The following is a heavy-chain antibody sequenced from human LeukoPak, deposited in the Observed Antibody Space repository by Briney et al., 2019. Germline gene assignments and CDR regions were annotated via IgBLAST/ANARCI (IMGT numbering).Heavy chain of an antibody. CDR3: ARRPSNATTATLFGVGITDYLLFGLDV. V-gene: IGHV3-48*03. CDR2: IRRSDGGI. CDR1: GFTLTNYE. Sequence: GGSLRLSCAASGFTLTNYEMNWVRQAPGKGLGWVSHIRRSDGGIYYGDSVKGRFTTSRDQAKNSLYLYMNNLRAEDTAVYYCARRPSNATTATLFGVGITDYLLFGLDVWGQGTTVTVSS. J-gene: IGHJ6*02. D-gene: IGHD3-3*01.